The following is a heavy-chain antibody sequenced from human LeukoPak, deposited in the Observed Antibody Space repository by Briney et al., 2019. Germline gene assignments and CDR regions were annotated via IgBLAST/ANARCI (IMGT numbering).Heavy chain of an antibody. CDR2: IGTSGSPT. Sequence: PGGSLRLSCAASGFTFSDYYMSWIRQAPGRGLEWVSYIGTSGSPTFYAESVKGRFTISRDNTKNSLYLQMNSLRAEDTAMYSCARALHARDYWGQRTLVTVSS. CDR1: GFTFSDYY. V-gene: IGHV3-11*04. J-gene: IGHJ4*02. CDR3: ARALHARDY.